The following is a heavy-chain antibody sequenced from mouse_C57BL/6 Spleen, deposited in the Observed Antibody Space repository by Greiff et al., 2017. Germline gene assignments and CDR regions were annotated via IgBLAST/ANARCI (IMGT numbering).Heavy chain of an antibody. Sequence: DVKVEESGGGLVQPGGSMKLSCAASGFTFSDAWMDWVRQSPEKGLEWVAEIRNKANTHATYYAESVKGRFTISRDDSKSSVYLQMNSLRAEDTGIYYWTRGGNYEYAMDDWGKGTSVTVSS. CDR2: IRNKANTHAT. J-gene: IGHJ4*01. D-gene: IGHD2-1*01. CDR1: GFTFSDAW. V-gene: IGHV6-6*01. CDR3: TRGGNYEYAMDD.